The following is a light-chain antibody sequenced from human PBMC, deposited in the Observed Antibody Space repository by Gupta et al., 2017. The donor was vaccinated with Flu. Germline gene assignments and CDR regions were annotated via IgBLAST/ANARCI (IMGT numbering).Light chain of an antibody. V-gene: IGLV1-40*01. CDR3: QSYDSSLSAWV. J-gene: IGLJ3*02. CDR2: GNN. Sequence: VTISCTGSSSNIGAGYDVHWCRQLPGTAPKPLIYGNNNRPSGVPDRFSGSKSGTSASLAITGLQAEDEAEYYCQSYDSSLSAWVFGGGTKLTVL. CDR1: SSNIGAGYD.